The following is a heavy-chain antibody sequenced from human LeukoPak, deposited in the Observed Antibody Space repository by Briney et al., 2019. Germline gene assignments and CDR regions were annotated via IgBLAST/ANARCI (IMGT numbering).Heavy chain of an antibody. D-gene: IGHD2/OR15-2a*01. CDR3: ASPQRGNLYAFDI. V-gene: IGHV3-74*01. J-gene: IGHJ3*02. Sequence: PGGSLRLSCAASGFTFTSYWMHWVRQAPGKGLVWVSRVDGDGSTTTYADSVKGRFTIPRDNAKNTLYLQMNSLRAEDTAAYYCASPQRGNLYAFDIGGKGTMVPVFS. CDR2: VDGDGSTT. CDR1: GFTFTSYW.